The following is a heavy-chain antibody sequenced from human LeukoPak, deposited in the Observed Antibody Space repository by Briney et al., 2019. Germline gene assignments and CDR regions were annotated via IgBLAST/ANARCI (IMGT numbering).Heavy chain of an antibody. J-gene: IGHJ6*03. D-gene: IGHD3-22*01. CDR2: IYYSGST. CDR1: GGSISSYY. CDR3: ARGSYYYDSSGYPHPNLYYYYYMDV. Sequence: KPSETLSLTCTVSGGSISSYYWSWIRQPPGKGLEWIGYIYYSGSTNYNPSLKSRVTISVDTSKNQFSLKLSSVTAADTAVYYCARGSYYYDSSGYPHPNLYYYYYMDVWGKGTTVTVSS. V-gene: IGHV4-59*01.